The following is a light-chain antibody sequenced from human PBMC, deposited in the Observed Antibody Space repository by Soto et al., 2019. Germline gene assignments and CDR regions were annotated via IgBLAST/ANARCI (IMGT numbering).Light chain of an antibody. V-gene: IGLV2-14*03. CDR2: DVS. J-gene: IGLJ3*02. Sequence: QSALTQPASVSGSPGQSITISCTGTSSDVGGYNYVSWYQQHSGRAPKLMIYDVSNRPSGVSNRFSGSKSGNTASLTISGVQTEDEADYYCSSYTSNNTVVFGGGTKVTVL. CDR3: SSYTSNNTVV. CDR1: SSDVGGYNY.